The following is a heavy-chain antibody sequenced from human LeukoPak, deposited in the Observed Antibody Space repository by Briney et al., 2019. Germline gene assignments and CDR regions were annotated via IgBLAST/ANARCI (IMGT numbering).Heavy chain of an antibody. J-gene: IGHJ5*02. D-gene: IGHD3-10*01. CDR1: GGSISSGGYY. V-gene: IGHV4-31*03. CDR2: IYYSGST. CDR3: ARTSGSGSYYNRGWFDP. Sequence: SETLSLTCTVSGGSISSGGYYWSWIRQHPGKGLEWIGYIYYSGSTYYNPSLKSRVTISVDTSKNQFSLKLSSVTAADTAVYYCARTSGSGSYYNRGWFDPWGQGTPVTVSS.